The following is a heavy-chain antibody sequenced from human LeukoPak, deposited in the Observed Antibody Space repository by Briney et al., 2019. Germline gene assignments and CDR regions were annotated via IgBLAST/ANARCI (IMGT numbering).Heavy chain of an antibody. Sequence: PGGSLTLSCAASGFTFSSYGMSWLRQAPGKGLEGVSAISGSGGSTYYADSVKGRFTIPRDNSKNTLYLQMNSLRAEDTAVYYCAKDLDPDGYNSGGDAFDICGQGTMVTVSS. CDR2: ISGSGGST. V-gene: IGHV3-23*01. CDR1: GFTFSSYG. D-gene: IGHD5-24*01. J-gene: IGHJ3*02. CDR3: AKDLDPDGYNSGGDAFDI.